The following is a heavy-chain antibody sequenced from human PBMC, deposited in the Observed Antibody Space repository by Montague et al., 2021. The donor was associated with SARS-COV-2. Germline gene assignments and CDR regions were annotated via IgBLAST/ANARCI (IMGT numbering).Heavy chain of an antibody. V-gene: IGHV4-59*08. D-gene: IGHD3-22*01. J-gene: IGHJ4*02. CDR1: GGSISSYY. CDR2: IYYSGST. CDR3: ARHRRGGSGVGVHHGDFDY. Sequence: SESLSLTCTVSGGSISSYYWSWIRQPPGKGLEWIGYIYYSGSTNYNPSLKSRVTISVDTSKNQFSLKLSSVTAADTAVYYCARHRRGGSGVGVHHGDFDYWGQGTLVTVSS.